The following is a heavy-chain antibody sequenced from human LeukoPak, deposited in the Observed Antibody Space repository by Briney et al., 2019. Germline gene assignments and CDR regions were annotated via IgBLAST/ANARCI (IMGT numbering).Heavy chain of an antibody. CDR2: INPNTGGT. D-gene: IGHD1-1*01. CDR1: GYTFTDYY. Sequence: ASVKVSCKASGYTFTDYYMHWVRQAPGQGLEWMGWINPNTGGTHSAQNFQGRVTMTRDTSISTAYMELSRLTSDDTAIYYCARDGNFDYWGQRTLVTVSS. V-gene: IGHV1-2*02. J-gene: IGHJ4*02. CDR3: ARDGNFDY.